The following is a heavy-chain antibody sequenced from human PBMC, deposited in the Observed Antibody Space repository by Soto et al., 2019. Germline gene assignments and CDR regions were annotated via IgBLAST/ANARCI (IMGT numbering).Heavy chain of an antibody. J-gene: IGHJ6*02. CDR3: ARREYQLPQTGYYYYGMDV. CDR1: GGTFSSYA. CDR2: IIPIFGTA. V-gene: IGHV1-69*01. Sequence: QVQLVQSGAEVKKPGSSVKVSCKASGGTFSSYAISWVRQAPGQGLEWMGGIIPIFGTANYAQKFQGRVTITADESTSTAYMELSSLRSEDTAVYYCARREYQLPQTGYYYYGMDVWGQGTTVTVSS. D-gene: IGHD2-2*01.